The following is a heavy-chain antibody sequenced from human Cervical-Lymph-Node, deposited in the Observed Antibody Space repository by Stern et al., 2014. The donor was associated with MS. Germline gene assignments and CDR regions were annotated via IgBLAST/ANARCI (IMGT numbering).Heavy chain of an antibody. V-gene: IGHV3-7*01. J-gene: IGHJ4*02. CDR1: GFTFSHYW. Sequence: EVQLLESGGGLVQPGGSLRLSCAGSGFTFSHYWMTWVRKAPGKGLEWVASINKDGSEKYYGDSLKGRFTISRDNAKNSLYLQMTSLRAYDTAVYYCARKTTAKNWGQGTLVTVSS. CDR2: INKDGSEK. CDR3: ARKTTAKN. D-gene: IGHD4-17*01.